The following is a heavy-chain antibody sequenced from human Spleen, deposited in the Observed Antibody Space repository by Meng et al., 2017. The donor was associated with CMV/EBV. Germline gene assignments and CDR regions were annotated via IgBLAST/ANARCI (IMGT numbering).Heavy chain of an antibody. D-gene: IGHD6-6*01. CDR1: GCTCDGYG. J-gene: IGHJ4*02. CDR3: ARDLDSSIAAGGFDY. CDR2: INWNGGST. Sequence: SGCTCDGYGRSWVRQAPGKGLEWVSGINWNGGSTGYADSVKGRFTISRDNAKNSLYLQMNSLRAEDTALYYCARDLDSSIAAGGFDYWGQGTLVTVSS. V-gene: IGHV3-20*03.